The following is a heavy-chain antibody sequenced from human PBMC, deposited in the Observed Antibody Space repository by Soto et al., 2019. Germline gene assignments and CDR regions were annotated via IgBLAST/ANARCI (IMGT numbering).Heavy chain of an antibody. CDR1: GGSTSSDNY. CDR3: AREGGESSDGLYYFDY. J-gene: IGHJ4*01. V-gene: IGHV4-30-4*01. D-gene: IGHD3-16*01. CDR2: IYYSGNT. Sequence: LSLTCTVSGGSTSSDNYWRWFHQPPGKGLEWIGHIYYSGNTDYHPSLKSPLAISLDPSKNHFALTLSSVTAADTAVYFCAREGGESSDGLYYFDYWGPGSLVTVSS.